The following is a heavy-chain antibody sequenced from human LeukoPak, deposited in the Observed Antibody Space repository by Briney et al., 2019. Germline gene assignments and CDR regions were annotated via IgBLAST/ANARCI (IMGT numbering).Heavy chain of an antibody. Sequence: NASETLSLTCAVYGGSFSGYYWNWIRQPPGKGLEWIGEINHSGSTNYNPSLKSRVTISVDTSKNQLSLKLSSVTAADTAVYYCARSRGPNILTGYFMPYYFDYWGQGALVTVSS. CDR1: GGSFSGYY. V-gene: IGHV4-34*01. J-gene: IGHJ4*02. CDR2: INHSGST. D-gene: IGHD3-9*01. CDR3: ARSRGPNILTGYFMPYYFDY.